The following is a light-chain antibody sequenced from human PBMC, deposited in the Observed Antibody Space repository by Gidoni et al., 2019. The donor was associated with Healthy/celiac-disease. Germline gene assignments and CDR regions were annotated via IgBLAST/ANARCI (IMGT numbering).Light chain of an antibody. CDR1: SSDVGGYTY. Sequence: QSALTQPASVSGSPGQSLTTSCTGTSSDVGGYTYVSWYQQHPGKAPKLMIYDVSNRPSGVSNRFSGSKSGNTASLTISGLQAEDEADYYCSSYTSSSTLGVFGTGTKVTVL. CDR2: DVS. V-gene: IGLV2-14*03. CDR3: SSYTSSSTLGV. J-gene: IGLJ1*01.